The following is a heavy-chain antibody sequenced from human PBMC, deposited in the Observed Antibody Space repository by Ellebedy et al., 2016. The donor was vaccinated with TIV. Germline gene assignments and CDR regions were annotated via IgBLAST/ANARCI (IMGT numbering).Heavy chain of an antibody. J-gene: IGHJ5*02. D-gene: IGHD4-17*01. CDR3: ARRGSYGDYAVQINSWFDR. V-gene: IGHV3-7*01. CDR2: IYQDGSNQ. Sequence: PGGSLRLSCVASGFSFRSYWMSWVRQAPGKGLEWVANIYQDGSNQYYVDSVKGRFTISRDNANKLLFLQMNRLRGEDTAVYYCARRGSYGDYAVQINSWFDRWGRGTLVTVSS. CDR1: GFSFRSYW.